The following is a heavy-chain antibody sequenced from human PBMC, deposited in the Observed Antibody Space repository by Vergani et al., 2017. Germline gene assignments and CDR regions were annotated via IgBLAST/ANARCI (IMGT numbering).Heavy chain of an antibody. CDR3: AREGPQLETVTTLLPFFIDY. CDR1: GFTFSSYG. CDR2: IWYDGSNK. V-gene: IGHV3-33*01. J-gene: IGHJ4*02. D-gene: IGHD1-7*01. Sequence: QVQLVESGGGVVQPGRSLRLSCAASGFTFSSYGMHWVRQAPGKGLEWVAVIWYDGSNKYYADSVKGRFTISRDNSKNTLYLQRNSLRAEDTAVYYCAREGPQLETVTTLLPFFIDYGGQGTLVTVSS.